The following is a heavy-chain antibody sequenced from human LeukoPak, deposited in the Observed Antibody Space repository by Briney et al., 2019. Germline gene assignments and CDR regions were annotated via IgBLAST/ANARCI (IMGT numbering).Heavy chain of an antibody. J-gene: IGHJ4*02. D-gene: IGHD2-21*02. CDR3: ARDRPVTPVFDY. Sequence: ASVKVSCTASGYTFTSYYMHWVRQAPGQGLEWMGIINPSGGSTSYAQKFQGRVTMTRDMSTSTVYMELSSLRAEDTAVYYCARDRPVTPVFDYWGQGTLVTVSS. CDR2: INPSGGST. CDR1: GYTFTSYY. V-gene: IGHV1-46*01.